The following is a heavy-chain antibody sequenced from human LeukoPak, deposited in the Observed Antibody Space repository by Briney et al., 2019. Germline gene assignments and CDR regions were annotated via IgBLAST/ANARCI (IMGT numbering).Heavy chain of an antibody. J-gene: IGHJ6*04. V-gene: IGHV1-8*01. CDR2: MNPNSGNT. D-gene: IGHD2-15*01. Sequence: PGASVKVSCKASGYTFTSYDVNWVRQATGQGLEWMGWMNPNSGNTGLAQKFRGRVTLTRDTSLSTAYMELSNLRSDDTAVYYCGRVCGGGSAPPYYKGRDVGAKGTP. CDR3: GRVCGGGSAPPYYKGRDV. CDR1: GYTFTSYD.